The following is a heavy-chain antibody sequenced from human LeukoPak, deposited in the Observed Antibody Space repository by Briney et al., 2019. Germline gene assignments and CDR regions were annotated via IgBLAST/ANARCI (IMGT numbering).Heavy chain of an antibody. CDR3: ARDYLSGGGFDY. D-gene: IGHD3-10*01. CDR1: GFTFSSYE. CDR2: ISSSGSTI. V-gene: IGHV3-48*03. Sequence: GGSLRLSCAASGFTFSSYEMNWVRQAPGKRLEWVSYISSSGSTIYYADSVKGRFTISRDNAKNSLYLQMNSLRAEDTAVYYCARDYLSGGGFDYWGQGTLVTVSS. J-gene: IGHJ4*02.